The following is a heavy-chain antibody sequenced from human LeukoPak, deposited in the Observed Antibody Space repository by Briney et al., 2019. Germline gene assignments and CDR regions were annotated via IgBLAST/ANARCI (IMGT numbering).Heavy chain of an antibody. CDR3: ARYGSGSYYTYYYMDV. V-gene: IGHV4-34*01. D-gene: IGHD3-10*01. J-gene: IGHJ6*03. CDR1: GWSFSGYY. CDR2: INHSGST. Sequence: SETLSLTCAVYGWSFSGYYWSWIRHPPGKGLEWIGEINHSGSTNYNPSLKSRVTISVDTSKNQFSLQLSSVTAAETAVYYCARYGSGSYYTYYYMDVWGKGTTVTISS.